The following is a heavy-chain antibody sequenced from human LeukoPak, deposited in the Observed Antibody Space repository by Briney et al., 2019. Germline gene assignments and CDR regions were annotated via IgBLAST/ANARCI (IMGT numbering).Heavy chain of an antibody. CDR1: GYIFSSYY. Sequence: GASVKVSCKASGYIFSSYYMHWVRQAPGQGLEWMGIINPSGGSTSYAQKFQGRVTMTRNTSISTAYMELSSLRSEDTAVYYCAREGFLGRGGHYGDERGGFDYWGQGTLVTVSS. V-gene: IGHV1-46*01. D-gene: IGHD4-17*01. J-gene: IGHJ4*02. CDR2: INPSGGST. CDR3: AREGFLGRGGHYGDERGGFDY.